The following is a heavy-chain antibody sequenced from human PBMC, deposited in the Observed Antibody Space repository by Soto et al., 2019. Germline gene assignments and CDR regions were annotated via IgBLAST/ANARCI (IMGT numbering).Heavy chain of an antibody. D-gene: IGHD6-19*01. V-gene: IGHV2-26*01. CDR2: IFSNDEK. CDR1: GFSLSNARMG. Sequence: QVTLKESGPVLVKPTETLTLTCTVSGFSLSNARMGVSWIRQPPGKALEWLAHIFSNDEKSYSTSLKSMLTNSEDTSKSQVVLTMTNMDPVDTAKYYCARIRGRSGWYRGGKNDAFDIWGQGTMVTVSS. CDR3: ARIRGRSGWYRGGKNDAFDI. J-gene: IGHJ3*02.